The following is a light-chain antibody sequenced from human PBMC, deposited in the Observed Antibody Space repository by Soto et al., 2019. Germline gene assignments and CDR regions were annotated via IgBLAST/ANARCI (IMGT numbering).Light chain of an antibody. V-gene: IGLV7-46*01. J-gene: IGLJ1*01. CDR3: LVIFTGVGEV. CDR1: TGAVTSGHW. Sequence: QAVLPRDPSLTLSQGGQATLTCGSSTGAVTSGHWPHWFQQKPGQAPRTLIYDTSNKHSWTPARFSGSLLGGKAALTLSGAQPEDEADYYCLVIFTGVGEVFGTGTKLTVL. CDR2: DTS.